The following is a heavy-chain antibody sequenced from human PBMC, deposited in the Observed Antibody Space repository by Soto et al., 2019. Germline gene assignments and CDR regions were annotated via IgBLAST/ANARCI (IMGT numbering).Heavy chain of an antibody. V-gene: IGHV3-30*18. J-gene: IGHJ3*01. CDR2: ISYDGSNQ. D-gene: IGHD3-10*01. Sequence: QIQLVESGGGVDQPGESLRLSCAASGFSFSTYGMHWVRQAPGKGLEWVAVISYDGSNQYYEDSVKGRFTISRDNSKNTLYLQMHSLRPEDTARYYCAKGALGVTWGAFDFWGQGTLVPVSS. CDR3: AKGALGVTWGAFDF. CDR1: GFSFSTYG.